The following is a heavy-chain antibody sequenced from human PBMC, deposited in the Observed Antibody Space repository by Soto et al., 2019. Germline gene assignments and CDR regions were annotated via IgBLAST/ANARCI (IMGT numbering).Heavy chain of an antibody. V-gene: IGHV1-8*01. D-gene: IGHD3-3*01. J-gene: IGHJ6*03. CDR1: GYTFTSYD. CDR2: MNPNSGNT. CDR3: ARVGTHYDFWSGYRNYYYYYYYMDV. Sequence: GASVKVSCKASGYTFTSYDINWVRQATGQGLEWMGWMNPNSGNTGYAQKFQGRVTMTRNTSISTAYMELSSLRSEDTAVYYCARVGTHYDFWSGYRNYYYYYYYMDVWGKGTTVTVSS.